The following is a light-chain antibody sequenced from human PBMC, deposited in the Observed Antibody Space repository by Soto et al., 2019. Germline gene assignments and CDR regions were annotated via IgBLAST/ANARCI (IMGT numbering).Light chain of an antibody. Sequence: EIVLTQSPGTLSLSPGERATLSCRTNQSVSSNYLAWYHQKPGQAPRLLIYGASSRATGIPDRFSGSGSGTDFTLTISRLEPEDFAVYYCQQYGSLLRTFGGGTKVDIK. CDR1: QSVSSNY. V-gene: IGKV3-20*01. CDR2: GAS. J-gene: IGKJ4*02. CDR3: QQYGSLLRT.